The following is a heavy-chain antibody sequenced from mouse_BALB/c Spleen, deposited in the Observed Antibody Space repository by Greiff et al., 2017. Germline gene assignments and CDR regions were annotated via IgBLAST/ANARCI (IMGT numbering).Heavy chain of an antibody. CDR2: INPSTGYT. Sequence: VQLQQSGAELAKPGASVKMSCKASGYTFTSYWMHWVKQRPGQGLEWIGYINPSTGYTEYNQKFKDKATLTADKSSSTAYMQLSSLTSEDSAVYYCARWMVYDGYDYWGQGTTLTVSS. CDR3: ARWMVYDGYDY. J-gene: IGHJ2*01. CDR1: GYTFTSYW. D-gene: IGHD2-3*01. V-gene: IGHV1-7*01.